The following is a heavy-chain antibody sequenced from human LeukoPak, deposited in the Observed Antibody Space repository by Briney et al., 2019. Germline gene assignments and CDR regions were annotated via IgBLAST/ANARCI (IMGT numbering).Heavy chain of an antibody. Sequence: GESLKISCQASGYSFARYWLGWVRQLPGKGLEWMGMIYPDDSDTRYSPSFQGQVTISADKSISTAYLQWSSLKASDTAMYYCARRDSSSWYSPPFDPWGQGTLVTVSS. CDR1: GYSFARYW. CDR3: ARRDSSSWYSPPFDP. V-gene: IGHV5-51*01. CDR2: IYPDDSDT. J-gene: IGHJ5*02. D-gene: IGHD6-13*01.